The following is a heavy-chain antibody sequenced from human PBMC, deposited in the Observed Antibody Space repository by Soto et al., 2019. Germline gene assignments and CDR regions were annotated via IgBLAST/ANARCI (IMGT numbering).Heavy chain of an antibody. V-gene: IGHV3-74*01. CDR3: ARDWSYALNY. CDR2: INSDVTDT. D-gene: IGHD3-16*01. CDR1: GFPFNSSW. Sequence: GVSRRLSCAASGFPFNSSWMHWVRQAPGKGLVWVSHINSDVTDTNYADSVKGRFTISRDNEKNTVYLQMNSLRAEDTDVYYCARDWSYALNYWGQGSRVTFYS. J-gene: IGHJ4*02.